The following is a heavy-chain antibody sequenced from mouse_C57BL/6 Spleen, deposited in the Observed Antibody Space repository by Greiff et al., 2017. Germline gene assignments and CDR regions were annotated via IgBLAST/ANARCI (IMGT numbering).Heavy chain of an antibody. CDR1: GYTFTDYN. J-gene: IGHJ1*03. V-gene: IGHV1-22*01. CDR3: ATYDGYYWYFDV. D-gene: IGHD2-3*01. CDR2: INPNNGGT. Sequence: EVQRVESGPELVKPGASVKMSCKASGYTFTDYNMHWVKQSHGKSLEWIGYINPNNGGTSYNQKFKGKATLTVNKSSSTAYMELRSLTSEDSAVYYCATYDGYYWYFDVWGTGTTVTVSS.